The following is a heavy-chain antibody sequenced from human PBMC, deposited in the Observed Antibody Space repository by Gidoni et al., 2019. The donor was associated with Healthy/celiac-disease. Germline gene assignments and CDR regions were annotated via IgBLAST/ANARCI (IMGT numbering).Heavy chain of an antibody. Sequence: QVQLVESGGGVVQPGRSLRLSCAASGFTFRSYAMHWVRQAPGKGLEWVAVISYDGSNKYYADSVKGRFTISRDNSKNTLYLQMNSLRAEDTAVYYCARDVGRLSPHYYYYYGMDVWGQGTTVTVSS. J-gene: IGHJ6*02. CDR2: ISYDGSNK. CDR1: GFTFRSYA. V-gene: IGHV3-30-3*01. D-gene: IGHD3-22*01. CDR3: ARDVGRLSPHYYYYYGMDV.